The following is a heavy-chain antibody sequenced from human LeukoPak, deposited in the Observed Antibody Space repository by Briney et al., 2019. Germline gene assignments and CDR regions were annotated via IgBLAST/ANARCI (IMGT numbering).Heavy chain of an antibody. CDR1: GGYFGGYY. Sequence: SETLSLTCAVYGGYFGGYYWSWIRQPPGKGLEWIGEINHSGSTNYNPSLKSRVTISVDTSKNQFSLKLSSVTAADTAVYYCARVRRGLGNSYWYFDLWGRGTLVTVSS. V-gene: IGHV4-34*01. CDR3: ARVRRGLGNSYWYFDL. J-gene: IGHJ2*01. CDR2: INHSGST. D-gene: IGHD3/OR15-3a*01.